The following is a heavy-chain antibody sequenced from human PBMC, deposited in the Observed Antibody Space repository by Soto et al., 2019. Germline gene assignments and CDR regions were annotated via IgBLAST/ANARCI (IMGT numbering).Heavy chain of an antibody. D-gene: IGHD2-2*01. CDR2: IYYSGST. CDR3: ARGGPVVPAATYNWFDP. Sequence: SETLSLTCTVSGGSISSGGYYWSWIRQHPGKGLEWFGYIYYSGSTYYNPSLKSRVTISVDTSKNQFSLKLSSVTAADTAVYYCARGGPVVPAATYNWFDPWGQGTLVTVSS. V-gene: IGHV4-31*03. CDR1: GGSISSGGYY. J-gene: IGHJ5*02.